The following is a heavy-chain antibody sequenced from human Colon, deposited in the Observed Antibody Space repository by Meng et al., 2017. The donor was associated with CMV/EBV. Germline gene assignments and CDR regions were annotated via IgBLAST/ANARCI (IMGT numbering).Heavy chain of an antibody. Sequence: SVKVSCKASGGTFSSYAISWVRQAPGQGLEWMGGIIPIFGTANYAQKFQGRATITTDESTSTAYMELSSLRSEDTAVYYCAREGGHEHYYYYGMDVWGQGTTVTVSS. J-gene: IGHJ6*02. CDR1: GGTFSSYA. CDR2: IIPIFGTA. CDR3: AREGGHEHYYYYGMDV. V-gene: IGHV1-69*05.